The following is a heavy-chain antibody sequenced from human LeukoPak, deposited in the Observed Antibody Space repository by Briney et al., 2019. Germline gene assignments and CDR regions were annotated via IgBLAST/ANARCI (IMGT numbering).Heavy chain of an antibody. D-gene: IGHD2-15*01. J-gene: IGHJ4*02. V-gene: IGHV4-34*01. CDR1: GGSFSGYY. CDR3: ARDSPPAYCSGGSCYFDY. CDR2: INHSGST. Sequence: SETLSLTCAVYGGSFSGYYWSWIRQPPGRGLEWIGEINHSGSTNYNPSLKSRVTISVDTSKNQFSLKLSSVTAADTAVYYCARDSPPAYCSGGSCYFDYWGQGTLVTVSS.